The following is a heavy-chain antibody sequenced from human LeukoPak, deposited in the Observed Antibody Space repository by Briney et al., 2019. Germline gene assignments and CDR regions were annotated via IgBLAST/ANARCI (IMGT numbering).Heavy chain of an antibody. CDR1: GGSISSYY. J-gene: IGHJ4*02. CDR3: ARIQAYCSSTSCYGKYYFDY. V-gene: IGHV4-4*07. Sequence: SETLSLTCTVSGGSISSYYWSWIRQPAGKGLEWIGRIYNSGSINYNPSLKSRVTMSVDTSKSQFSLKLSSVTAADTAVYYCARIQAYCSSTSCYGKYYFDYWGQGTLVTVSS. CDR2: IYNSGSI. D-gene: IGHD2-2*01.